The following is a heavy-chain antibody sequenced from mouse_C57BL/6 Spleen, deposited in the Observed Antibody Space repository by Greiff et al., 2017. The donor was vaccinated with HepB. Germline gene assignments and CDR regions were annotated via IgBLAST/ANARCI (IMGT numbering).Heavy chain of an antibody. CDR3: ARSEGSSYRYFDV. CDR1: GYAFSSSW. V-gene: IGHV1-82*01. J-gene: IGHJ1*03. CDR2: IYPGDGDT. D-gene: IGHD1-1*01. Sequence: VQLQQSGPELVKPGASVKISCKASGYAFSSSWMNWVKQRPGKGLEWIGRIYPGDGDTNYNGKFKGKATLTADKSSSTAYMQLSSLTSEDSAVYVCARSEGSSYRYFDVWGTGTTVTVSS.